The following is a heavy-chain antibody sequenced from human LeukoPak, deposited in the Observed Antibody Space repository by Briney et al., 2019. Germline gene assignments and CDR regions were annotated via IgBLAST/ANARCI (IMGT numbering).Heavy chain of an antibody. CDR3: ARSNYYGSGSPPDY. Sequence: ISYDGSNKYYADSVKGRFTISRDNSKNTLYLQMNSLRAEDTAVYYCARSNYYGSGSPPDYWGQGTLVTVSS. D-gene: IGHD3-10*01. CDR2: ISYDGSNK. J-gene: IGHJ4*02. V-gene: IGHV3-30-3*01.